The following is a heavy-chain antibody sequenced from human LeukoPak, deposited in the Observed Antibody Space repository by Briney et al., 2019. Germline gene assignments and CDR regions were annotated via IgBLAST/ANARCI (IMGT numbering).Heavy chain of an antibody. V-gene: IGHV1-69*05. J-gene: IGHJ4*02. CDR1: GGTFSSYA. CDR2: IIPIFGTA. CDR3: ARDRYYGSGTYNYFDY. D-gene: IGHD3-10*01. Sequence: ASVKVSCKASGGTFSSYAISWVRQAPGQGLEWMGGIIPIFGTANYAQKFQGRVTITTDESTSTAYMELSSLRSEDTAVYYCARDRYYGSGTYNYFDYWGQGTLVTVSS.